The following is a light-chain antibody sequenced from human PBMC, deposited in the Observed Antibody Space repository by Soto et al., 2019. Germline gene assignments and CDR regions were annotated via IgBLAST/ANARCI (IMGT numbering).Light chain of an antibody. CDR3: QQLHSYPFT. J-gene: IGKJ5*01. CDR2: AAT. Sequence: IQSTQSPPYLSASVGDRVTITCRASQGVSSSLAWYHQQPGKAPKLLIYAATTLQSGVPSRFSGSGSGTDFTLTINSLHPEDFATYYCQQLHSYPFTFGQGTRLEIK. V-gene: IGKV1-9*01. CDR1: QGVSSS.